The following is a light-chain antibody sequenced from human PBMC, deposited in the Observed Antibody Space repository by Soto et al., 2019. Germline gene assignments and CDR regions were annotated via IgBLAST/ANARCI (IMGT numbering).Light chain of an antibody. CDR3: QHYGSSLLT. V-gene: IGKV3-20*01. CDR2: GAS. Sequence: DIVLTQSPGTLSLSPGERATLSCRASQSVSSSYLAWYQQKPGQAPRLLIYGASSRATGTPDKFSGSGSGTDFSLTISRLEPEDFAVYYCQHYGSSLLTFGGGTKVEIK. J-gene: IGKJ4*01. CDR1: QSVSSSY.